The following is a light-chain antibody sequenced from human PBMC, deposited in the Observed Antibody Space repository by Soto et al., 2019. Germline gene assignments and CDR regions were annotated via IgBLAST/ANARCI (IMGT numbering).Light chain of an antibody. CDR2: EVS. Sequence: QSALTQPASVSGSHGQSITISCTGTSSDVGGYNSVSWFQQHPSKAPKLIIYEVSHRPSGVSIRFSGSKSGNTASLTISGLQAEDEAYYCCNSYRHSPTLVFGTGTKVTVL. CDR1: SSDVGGYNS. V-gene: IGLV2-14*01. CDR3: NSYRHSPTLV. J-gene: IGLJ1*01.